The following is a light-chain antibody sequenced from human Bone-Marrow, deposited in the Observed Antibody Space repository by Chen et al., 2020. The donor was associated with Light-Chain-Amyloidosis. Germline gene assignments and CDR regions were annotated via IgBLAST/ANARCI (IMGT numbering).Light chain of an antibody. CDR1: QTISSNY. J-gene: IGKJ4*01. CDR2: DAS. Sequence: EIVLTQSPGTLSLSPGEVANLSCMTSQTISSNYLTWYQQKFGQAPRLLIFDASNRATGIPARFSGSGSGTDFTLTISSLEPEDFAVYYCQQRKSWPLTYGGGTKVEIK. CDR3: QQRKSWPLT. V-gene: IGKV3D-20*02.